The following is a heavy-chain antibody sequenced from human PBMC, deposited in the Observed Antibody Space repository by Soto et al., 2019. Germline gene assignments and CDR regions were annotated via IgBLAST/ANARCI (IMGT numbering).Heavy chain of an antibody. D-gene: IGHD1-26*01. J-gene: IGHJ4*02. CDR3: AGPRNLSGSYYKILDY. CDR2: ISYDGSKK. Sequence: QVQLVESGGGVVQPGRSLRLSCAASGFTFSSYAMHWVRQAPGNGLEWVAVISYDGSKKYYADSVKGRFTISRYNSKNTLYLQMNSLRAEDTAVYYWAGPRNLSGSYYKILDYWCQGTLVTVSS. CDR1: GFTFSSYA. V-gene: IGHV3-30-3*01.